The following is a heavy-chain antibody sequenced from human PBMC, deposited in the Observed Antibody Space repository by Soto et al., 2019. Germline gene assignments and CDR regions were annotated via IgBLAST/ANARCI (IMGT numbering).Heavy chain of an antibody. CDR2: IYYRGIT. CDR3: ARGGGSPYHDHEFDY. J-gene: IGHJ4*02. V-gene: IGHV4-59*11. CDR1: GVSTSNHY. Sequence: QVQLQESGPGLVKPSETLSLTCSVSGVSTSNHYWTWIRKPPGQGPEWIGCIYYRGITNYNASFNRRVTISVDTSKNQFSLKLTSVTTADTAVYYCARGGGSPYHDHEFDYWGQGILVTVSS. D-gene: IGHD2-2*01.